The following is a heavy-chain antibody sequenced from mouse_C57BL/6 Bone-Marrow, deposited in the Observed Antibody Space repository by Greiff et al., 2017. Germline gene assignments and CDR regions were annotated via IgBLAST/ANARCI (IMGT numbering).Heavy chain of an antibody. CDR3: ARPYYSNYWYFDV. J-gene: IGHJ1*03. CDR1: GYTFTSYW. Sequence: QVQLQQPGAALVKPGASVKMSCKASGYTFTSYWITWVKQRPGQGLEWIGYISPGSGSTNYNEKFKSKATLTVDTSSSTAYMHLSSLTSEDSAVYYCARPYYSNYWYFDVWGTGTTVTVSS. D-gene: IGHD2-5*01. V-gene: IGHV1-55*01. CDR2: ISPGSGST.